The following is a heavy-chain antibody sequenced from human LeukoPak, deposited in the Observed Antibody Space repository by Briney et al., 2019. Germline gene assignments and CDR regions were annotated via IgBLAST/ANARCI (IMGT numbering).Heavy chain of an antibody. Sequence: GGSLRLSCAASGFTFSDYYMSWIHQAPGKGLEWVSYISSSGSTIYYADSVKGRFTISRDNAKNSLYLQMNSLRAEDTAVYYCARDRDYDFWSGYSNRIGWFDPWGQGTLVTVSS. D-gene: IGHD3-3*01. CDR3: ARDRDYDFWSGYSNRIGWFDP. CDR2: ISSSGSTI. J-gene: IGHJ5*02. CDR1: GFTFSDYY. V-gene: IGHV3-11*04.